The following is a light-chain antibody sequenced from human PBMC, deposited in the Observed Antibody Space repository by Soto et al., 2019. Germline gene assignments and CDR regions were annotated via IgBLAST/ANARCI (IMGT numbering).Light chain of an antibody. V-gene: IGLV2-23*02. J-gene: IGLJ1*01. CDR1: SSDVGSYNL. CDR2: EVS. Sequence: QSALTQPASVSGSPGQSITISCTGTSSDVGSYNLVSWYQQHPGKAPKLMIYEVSKRPSGVSNRFSGSKSGNTASLTISGLQAEDEADYYCCSYAGSSTYVFGXGTKVT. CDR3: CSYAGSSTYV.